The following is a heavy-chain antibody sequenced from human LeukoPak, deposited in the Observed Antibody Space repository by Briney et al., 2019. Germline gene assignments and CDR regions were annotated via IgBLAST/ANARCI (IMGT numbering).Heavy chain of an antibody. D-gene: IGHD6-6*01. Sequence: PSETLSLTCAVSGGSISSSNWWTWVRQAPGKGLEWVSSISSSSGYKYYADSVKGRFTISRDNAKNSLYLQMDSLRAEDAAVYYCARTSGESTAALRAPFDYWGQGTLATVSS. J-gene: IGHJ4*02. V-gene: IGHV3-21*01. CDR3: ARTSGESTAALRAPFDY. CDR1: GGSISSSN. CDR2: ISSSSGYK.